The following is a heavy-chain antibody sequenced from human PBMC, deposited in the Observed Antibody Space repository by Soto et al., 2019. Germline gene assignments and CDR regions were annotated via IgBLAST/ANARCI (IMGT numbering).Heavy chain of an antibody. V-gene: IGHV4-34*01. D-gene: IGHD3-10*01. CDR2: INHSGST. Sequence: PSETLSLTCAVYGGSFSGYYWSWIRQPPGKGLEWIGEINHSGSTNYNPSLKSRVTISVDTSKNQFSLKLSSVTAADTAVYYCARGSFKGLLWFGELLSWGWFDPRGQGTLVTVSS. CDR1: GGSFSGYY. CDR3: ARGSFKGLLWFGELLSWGWFDP. J-gene: IGHJ5*02.